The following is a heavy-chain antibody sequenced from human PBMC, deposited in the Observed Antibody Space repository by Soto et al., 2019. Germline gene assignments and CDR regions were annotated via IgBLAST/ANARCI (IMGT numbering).Heavy chain of an antibody. CDR2: VNPSTGAA. CDR3: ARDGRPGRVGRPLHVTSDAFNI. Sequence: QVHLVQSGAELKKPGASVTVSCKASGYSFTSYFMHWVRQAPGQGLEWMGVVNPSTGAAGYAQNFQGRITMTRDTSTSTVYMELRSLKSEDSAVYYCARDGRPGRVGRPLHVTSDAFNIWGQGTVVTVSS. V-gene: IGHV1-46*01. D-gene: IGHD1-26*01. J-gene: IGHJ3*02. CDR1: GYSFTSYF.